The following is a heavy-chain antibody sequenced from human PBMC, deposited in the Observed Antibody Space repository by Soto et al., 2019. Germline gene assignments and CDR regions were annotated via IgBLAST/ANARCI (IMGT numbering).Heavy chain of an antibody. J-gene: IGHJ4*02. CDR3: ATFSLRYLDWSMFDF. Sequence: SETLSLTCTVSGGSISSYYGSWIRQPPGKGLEWIGYIYYSGSTNYSPSFQGQVTISADKSITTAYLQWSSLKASDTAIYYCATFSLRYLDWSMFDFWGQGSLVTVSS. D-gene: IGHD3-9*01. CDR2: IYYSGST. V-gene: IGHV4-59*12. CDR1: GGSISSYY.